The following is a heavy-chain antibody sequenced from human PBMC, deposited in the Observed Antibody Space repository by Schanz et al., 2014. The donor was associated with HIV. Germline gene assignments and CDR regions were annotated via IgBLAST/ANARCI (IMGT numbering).Heavy chain of an antibody. Sequence: EVQLVESGGGLVQPGRSLRLSCATSGFFLDDYAMHWVRQAPGKGLEGVSGISWNSGSRGYAESVKGRFTISRDNAKNSLYLQMNSLRAEDTAVYYCARVANWDYYGMDVWGRGTTVTVSS. CDR3: ARVANWDYYGMDV. V-gene: IGHV3-9*01. CDR1: GFFLDDYA. D-gene: IGHD3-16*01. CDR2: ISWNSGSR. J-gene: IGHJ6*02.